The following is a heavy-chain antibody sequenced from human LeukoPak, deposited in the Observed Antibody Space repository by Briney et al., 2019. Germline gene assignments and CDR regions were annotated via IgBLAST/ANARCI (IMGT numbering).Heavy chain of an antibody. D-gene: IGHD3-22*01. CDR2: IYYSGST. V-gene: IGHV4-59*01. Sequence: SETLSLTCTVSGGSISSYYWSWIRQPPGKGLEWIGYIYYSGSTNYNPSLKSRVTISVDTSKNQFSLKLSSVTAADTAVYYCARGVGLYYDSRGLDYGGQGPLVTVPS. CDR1: GGSISSYY. J-gene: IGHJ4*02. CDR3: ARGVGLYYDSRGLDY.